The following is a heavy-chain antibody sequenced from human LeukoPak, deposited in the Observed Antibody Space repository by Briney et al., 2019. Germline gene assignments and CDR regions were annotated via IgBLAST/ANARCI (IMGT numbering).Heavy chain of an antibody. D-gene: IGHD5-24*01. CDR2: INSDGGST. J-gene: IGHJ4*02. CDR3: ARRIQGMAPYYFDY. Sequence: GGSLRLSCTASGFTFSSYWRHWVRQAPGKGLVWVSRINSDGGSTSCADSVKGRFTISRDNAKNTLYLQMNSLRAEDTAVYYCARRIQGMAPYYFDYWGQGTLVTVSS. V-gene: IGHV3-74*01. CDR1: GFTFSSYW.